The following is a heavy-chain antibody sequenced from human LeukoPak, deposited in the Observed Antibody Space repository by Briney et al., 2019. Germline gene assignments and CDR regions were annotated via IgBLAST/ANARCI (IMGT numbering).Heavy chain of an antibody. CDR3: ATSFRAVNWFDP. D-gene: IGHD3-10*01. CDR2: INPSGGST. CDR1: GYTFTRYY. Sequence: ASVKVSCKASGYTFTRYYMNWVRQAPGQGLEWMGIINPSGGSTNYAQKLQGRVTMTRDTSTSTIYMEVSSLRSEDTAVYYCATSFRAVNWFDPWGQGTLSPSPQ. V-gene: IGHV1-46*01. J-gene: IGHJ5*02.